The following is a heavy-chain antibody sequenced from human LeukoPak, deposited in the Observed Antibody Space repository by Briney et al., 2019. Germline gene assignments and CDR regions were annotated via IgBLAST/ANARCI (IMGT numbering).Heavy chain of an antibody. J-gene: IGHJ4*02. D-gene: IGHD2-21*02. V-gene: IGHV1-18*01. CDR3: ARDIVGDFDLDY. CDR2: ISVYSGDT. CDR1: GYTFDSHG. Sequence: ASVKVSCKASGYTFDSHGISWLRQAPGQGLEWMGWISVYSGDTNYAQKVQGRVTMTTDTSTSTAYMELRSLTSDDTAVYFCARDIVGDFDLDYWGQGTLVTVSP.